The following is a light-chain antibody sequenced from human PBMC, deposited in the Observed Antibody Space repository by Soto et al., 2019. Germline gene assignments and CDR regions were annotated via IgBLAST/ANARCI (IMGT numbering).Light chain of an antibody. CDR2: GAS. V-gene: IGKV3-20*01. Sequence: EVVLPQSTGTLSLSPGERASLSCRASQSVSNNYLAWYQQKPGQAPRLLIYGASNRATGIPDRFSGSGSGTDFTLTISRLEPEDFAVYYCQQYGSSGTFGQGTKVDIK. CDR1: QSVSNNY. CDR3: QQYGSSGT. J-gene: IGKJ1*01.